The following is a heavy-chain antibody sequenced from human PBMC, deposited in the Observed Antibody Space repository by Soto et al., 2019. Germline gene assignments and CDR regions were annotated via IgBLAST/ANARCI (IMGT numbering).Heavy chain of an antibody. CDR1: GFTFSYHA. CDR2: ISYDGDNK. CDR3: ARGTTTSAFSAMDV. V-gene: IGHV3-30-3*01. D-gene: IGHD1-1*01. Sequence: ASGGGVVQPGRSLRLSCAASGFTFSYHALNWVRQAPGKGLEWVAVISYDGDNKYIAESVKGRFTISRHNSKNTVSLQMNSLRAEDTATYFCARGTTTSAFSAMDVWGQGATVTVSS. J-gene: IGHJ6*02.